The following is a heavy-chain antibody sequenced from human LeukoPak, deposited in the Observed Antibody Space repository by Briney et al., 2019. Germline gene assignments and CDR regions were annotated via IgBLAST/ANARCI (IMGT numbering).Heavy chain of an antibody. J-gene: IGHJ5*02. CDR3: ARGRGEGRGIAMVRGVRAPSYNWFDP. CDR2: INHSGST. CDR1: GGSFSGYY. D-gene: IGHD3-10*01. V-gene: IGHV4-34*01. Sequence: SETLSLTCAVYGGSFSGYYWSWIRQPPGKGLEWIGEINHSGSTNYNPSLKSRVTISVDTSKNQFSLKLSSVTAADTAVYCCARGRGEGRGIAMVRGVRAPSYNWFDPWGHGTQVTVSS.